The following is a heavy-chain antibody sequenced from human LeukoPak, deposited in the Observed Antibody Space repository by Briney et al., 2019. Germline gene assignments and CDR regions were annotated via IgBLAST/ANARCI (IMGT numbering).Heavy chain of an antibody. D-gene: IGHD1-26*01. Sequence: SSETLSLTCGASDFSISSAYYWGWIRQPPGKGLEWIGSFYHGGDTYYNPSLKSRVTISVDTPKNQFSLKLRSVTAADTAVYYCAGGIVGVHAYWGQGILVTVSS. CDR1: DFSISSAYY. CDR3: AGGIVGVHAY. CDR2: FYHGGDT. J-gene: IGHJ4*02. V-gene: IGHV4-38-2*01.